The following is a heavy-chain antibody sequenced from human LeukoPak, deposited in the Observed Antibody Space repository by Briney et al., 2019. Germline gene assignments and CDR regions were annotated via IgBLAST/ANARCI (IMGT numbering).Heavy chain of an antibody. J-gene: IGHJ4*02. CDR1: GFTVSSNY. D-gene: IGHD3-10*01. CDR2: IHSGGTT. CDR3: AREDLTHYYGSGSYYKHFDY. Sequence: PGGSLRLSCAASGFTVSSNYMSWVRQAPGKGLEWVSVIHSGGTTYYADSVKGRLTISRDNSKNTLYLQMNSLRAEDTAVYYCAREDLTHYYGSGSYYKHFDYWGQGTLVTVSS. V-gene: IGHV3-53*01.